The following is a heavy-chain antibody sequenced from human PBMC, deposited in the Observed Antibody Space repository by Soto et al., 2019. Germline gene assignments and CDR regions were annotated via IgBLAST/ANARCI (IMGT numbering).Heavy chain of an antibody. CDR2: IWYYGSNK. CDR3: ARDGAAVVTNPFDY. Sequence: PGGPLRLSCAASGFTFRSYGMHWVRQAPGKGLEWVAVIWYYGSNKYYADSVKGRFTISRDNSKNTLYLQMNSLRAEDTAVYYCARDGAAVVTNPFDYWGQGTMVTVSS. V-gene: IGHV3-33*08. CDR1: GFTFRSYG. D-gene: IGHD3-22*01. J-gene: IGHJ4*02.